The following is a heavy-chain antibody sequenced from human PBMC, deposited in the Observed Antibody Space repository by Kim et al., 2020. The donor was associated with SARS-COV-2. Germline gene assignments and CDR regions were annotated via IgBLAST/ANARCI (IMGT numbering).Heavy chain of an antibody. Sequence: YYADSVTGRFTISRDNSKNTLYLQMNSLRAEETAVYYCAKGGYSGYDFDYWGQGTLVTVSS. D-gene: IGHD5-12*01. CDR3: AKGGYSGYDFDY. V-gene: IGHV3-30*02. J-gene: IGHJ4*02.